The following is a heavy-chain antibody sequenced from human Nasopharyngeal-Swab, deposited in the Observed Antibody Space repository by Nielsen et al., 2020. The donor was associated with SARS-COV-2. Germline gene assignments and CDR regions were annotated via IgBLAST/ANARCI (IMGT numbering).Heavy chain of an antibody. CDR3: AALTVTTYGEYFDY. CDR2: VFSSGSA. CDR1: GGSMSKYF. J-gene: IGHJ4*02. V-gene: IGHV4-59*01. D-gene: IGHD4-17*01. Sequence: SETLSLTCTVSGGSMSKYFWSWIRQPPGQGLEWIASVFSSGSAKYNPSLQSRVIISLATSRNQFSLNLSSVTAADTAVYYCAALTVTTYGEYFDYWGQGALVTVSS.